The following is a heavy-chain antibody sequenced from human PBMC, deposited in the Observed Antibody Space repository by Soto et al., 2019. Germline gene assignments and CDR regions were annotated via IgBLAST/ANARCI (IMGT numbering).Heavy chain of an antibody. Sequence: QVQLVESGGGVVQPGRSLRLSCAASGFTFSSYGMHWVRQAPGKGLEWVAVIWYDGSNKYYADSVKGRFTISRDNSKNTLYLQMNSLRAEDTAVYYRARDHLRGPIFDYWGQGTLVTVSS. CDR2: IWYDGSNK. V-gene: IGHV3-33*01. CDR3: ARDHLRGPIFDY. J-gene: IGHJ4*02. CDR1: GFTFSSYG.